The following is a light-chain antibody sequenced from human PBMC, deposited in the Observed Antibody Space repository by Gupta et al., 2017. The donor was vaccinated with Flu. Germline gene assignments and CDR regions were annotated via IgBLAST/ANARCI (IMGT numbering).Light chain of an antibody. J-gene: IGLJ2*01. CDR2: EVS. Sequence: QSALTQPASVSGSPGQWITISCPGTSSDVAGYNYVSWYQQHPGKAPKLMIYEVSNRPSGVANLFSCSKSGNTASLTISGLQAEDEADYYCSSYTSSSTVVFGGGTKLTVL. V-gene: IGLV2-14*01. CDR1: SSDVAGYNY. CDR3: SSYTSSSTVV.